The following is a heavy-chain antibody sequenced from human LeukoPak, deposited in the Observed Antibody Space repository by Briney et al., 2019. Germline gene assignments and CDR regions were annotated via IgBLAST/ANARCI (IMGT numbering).Heavy chain of an antibody. CDR3: VRTPPNWGFDY. CDR2: ISGYNGNT. V-gene: IGHV1-18*01. Sequence: EASVKVSCKASGGTFSSYAISWVRQAPGQGLEWMGWISGYNGNTKYTQKLQGRVTMTTDTSTSTAYMELSSLRSEDTAIYYCVRTPPNWGFDYWGQGTLVTVSS. CDR1: GGTFSSYA. D-gene: IGHD7-27*01. J-gene: IGHJ4*02.